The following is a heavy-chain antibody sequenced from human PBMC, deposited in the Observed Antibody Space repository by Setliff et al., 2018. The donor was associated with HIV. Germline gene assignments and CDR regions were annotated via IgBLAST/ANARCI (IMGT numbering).Heavy chain of an antibody. J-gene: IGHJ4*02. CDR2: ISGSGGST. CDR1: GFTFSTYG. Sequence: GGSLRLSCAASGFTFSTYGMSWVRQAPGKGLEWVSAISGSGGSTYYADPVKGRFTISRDNSKNTLYLQMKSLRADDTAVYYCAPIRDGYNYFFDHWGQGTLVTVSS. D-gene: IGHD5-12*01. V-gene: IGHV3-23*01. CDR3: APIRDGYNYFFDH.